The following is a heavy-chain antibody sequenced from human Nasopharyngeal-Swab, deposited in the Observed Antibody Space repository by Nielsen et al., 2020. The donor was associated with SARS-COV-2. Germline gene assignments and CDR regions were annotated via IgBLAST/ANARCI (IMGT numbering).Heavy chain of an antibody. Sequence: SETLSLPCTVSGGSLSSGGYFLSWLRRPALTGLELIGRIYCSGNAHYNPSLKSRVIMSIDTSRNQFSLNLNSVTAADTAVYYCTRDVNGYDDILTGFYRDYYYYMDVWGQGTPVTVTS. CDR1: GGSLSSGGYF. D-gene: IGHD3-9*01. V-gene: IGHV4-61*02. CDR2: IYCSGNA. CDR3: TRDVNGYDDILTGFYRDYYYYMDV. J-gene: IGHJ6*02.